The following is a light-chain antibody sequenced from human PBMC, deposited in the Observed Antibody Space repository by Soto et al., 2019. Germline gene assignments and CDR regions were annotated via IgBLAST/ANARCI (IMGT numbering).Light chain of an antibody. J-gene: IGKJ1*01. V-gene: IGKV3-15*01. CDR1: QSISSS. CDR2: GAS. CDR3: HQDFNLPWT. Sequence: EIVMTQSPATLSVSPGERATLSCRASQSISSSLAWYQQKPGQAPRLLIHGASTRATGNPGRFSGSGSGAEFTLTISSLQSEDFALYFCHQDFNLPWTFGQGTKVDIK.